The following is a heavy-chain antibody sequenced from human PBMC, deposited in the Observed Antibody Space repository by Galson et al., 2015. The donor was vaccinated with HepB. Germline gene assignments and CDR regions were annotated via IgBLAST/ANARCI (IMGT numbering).Heavy chain of an antibody. CDR2: ISSSSSYI. CDR3: ARDPVWFGELLGRNPDY. Sequence: SLRLSCAASGFTFSSYSMNWVRQAPGKGLEWVSSISSSSSYIYYADSVKGRFTISRDNAKNSLYLQMNSLRAEDTAVYYCARDPVWFGELLGRNPDYWGQGTLVTVSS. J-gene: IGHJ4*02. CDR1: GFTFSSYS. D-gene: IGHD3-10*01. V-gene: IGHV3-21*01.